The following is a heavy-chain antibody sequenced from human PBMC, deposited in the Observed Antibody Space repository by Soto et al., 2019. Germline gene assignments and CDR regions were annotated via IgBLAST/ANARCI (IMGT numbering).Heavy chain of an antibody. Sequence: VGVGWIRQPPGKALEWLALIYWDDDNLYSPSLKSRLTITKDTAKNQVVLTMTNMDPVDTATYYCARLSSTWYPYWLHGTLV. CDR3: ARLSSTWYPY. V-gene: IGHV2-5*02. J-gene: IGHJ4*01. CDR1: VG. CDR2: IYWDDDN. D-gene: IGHD6-13*01.